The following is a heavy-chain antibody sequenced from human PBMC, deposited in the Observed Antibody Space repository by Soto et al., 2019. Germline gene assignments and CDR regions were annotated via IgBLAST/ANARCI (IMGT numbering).Heavy chain of an antibody. CDR1: GFTFSNAW. Sequence: EVQLVESGGGLVKPGGSLRLSCAASGFTFSNAWMSWVRQAPGKGLEWVGRIKNKTDGGTADYAAPVKGRFTISRDDPKNTLYLQMNSLKTEDTAVYYCITDSPNPWGQGTLVTVSS. CDR3: ITDSPNP. V-gene: IGHV3-15*01. CDR2: IKNKTDGGTA. J-gene: IGHJ4*02.